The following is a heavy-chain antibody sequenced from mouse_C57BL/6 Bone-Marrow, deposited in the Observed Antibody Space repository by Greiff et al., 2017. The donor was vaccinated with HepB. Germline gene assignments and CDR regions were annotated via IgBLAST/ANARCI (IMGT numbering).Heavy chain of an antibody. CDR1: GYTFTDYE. Sequence: QVQLKQPGAELVKPGASVKLSCKASGYTFTDYEMHWVKQTPVHGLEWIGAIDPETGGTAYNQKFKGKAILTADKSSSTAYMELRSLTSEDSAVYYCTRGGLRYLAYWGQGTLVTVSA. CDR3: TRGGLRYLAY. J-gene: IGHJ3*01. V-gene: IGHV1-15*01. CDR2: IDPETGGT. D-gene: IGHD1-1*01.